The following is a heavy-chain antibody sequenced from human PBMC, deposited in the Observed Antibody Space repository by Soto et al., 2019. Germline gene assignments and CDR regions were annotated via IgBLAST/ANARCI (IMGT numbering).Heavy chain of an antibody. Sequence: QVQLQESGPGLVKPSQTLSLTCTVSGGSISSGGYYWSWIRQHPGKGLEWIGYIYYSGSTYYNPSLKSRVTISVDTSKNQFSLKRSSVTAADTAVYYCARDRCSSTSCYVGHDAFDIWGQGTMVTVSS. CDR2: IYYSGST. CDR1: GGSISSGGYY. D-gene: IGHD2-2*01. V-gene: IGHV4-31*03. CDR3: ARDRCSSTSCYVGHDAFDI. J-gene: IGHJ3*02.